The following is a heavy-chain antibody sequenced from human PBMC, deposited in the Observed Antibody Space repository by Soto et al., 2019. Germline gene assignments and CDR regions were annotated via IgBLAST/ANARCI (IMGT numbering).Heavy chain of an antibody. Sequence: QLQLQESGPGLVKPSETLSLTCTVSGGSISSSSYYWGWIRQPPGKGLEWIGSIYYSGSTYYNPSLKSRVTISVDTSKNQFSLKLSSVTAADTAVYYCARRGIYYDILTGYHYYYGMDVWGQGTTVTVSS. J-gene: IGHJ6*02. D-gene: IGHD3-9*01. V-gene: IGHV4-39*01. CDR3: ARRGIYYDILTGYHYYYGMDV. CDR1: GGSISSSSYY. CDR2: IYYSGST.